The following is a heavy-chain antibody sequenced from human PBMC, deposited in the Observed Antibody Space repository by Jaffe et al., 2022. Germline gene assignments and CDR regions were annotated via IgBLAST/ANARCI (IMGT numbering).Heavy chain of an antibody. D-gene: IGHD4-4*01. Sequence: QLQLQESGPGLVKPSETLSLTCTVSGGSISSSSYYWGWIRQPPGKGLEWIGSIYYSGSTYYNPSLKSRVTISVDTSKNQFSLKLSSVTAADTAVYYCASLCGTTVTTGWRSRNNWFDPWGQGTLVTVSS. V-gene: IGHV4-39*01. CDR3: ASLCGTTVTTGWRSRNNWFDP. CDR1: GGSISSSSYY. J-gene: IGHJ5*02. CDR2: IYYSGST.